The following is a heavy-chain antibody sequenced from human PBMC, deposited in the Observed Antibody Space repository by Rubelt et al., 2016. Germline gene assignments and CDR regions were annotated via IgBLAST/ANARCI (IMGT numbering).Heavy chain of an antibody. CDR2: FYHTGGT. CDR3: ARQPSSHTSGLLGGMDV. V-gene: IGHV4-59*01. J-gene: IGHJ6*02. CDR1: GASISSYY. D-gene: IGHD5-12*01. Sequence: LQKPSETLSLTCSVSGASISSYYWSWIRQPPGKGLEWIASFYHTGGTTYNPSLKSRVTMSVATSKNQFSLQVRPVTAADTAVYYGARQPSSHTSGLLGGMDVWGQGTTVTVSS.